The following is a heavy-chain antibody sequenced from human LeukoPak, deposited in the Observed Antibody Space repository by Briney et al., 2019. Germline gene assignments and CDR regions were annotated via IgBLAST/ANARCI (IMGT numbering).Heavy chain of an antibody. CDR1: GFTFSNYA. CDR2: ISDRGGST. J-gene: IGHJ4*02. CDR3: AKHPGYSSGWFYFDY. D-gene: IGHD6-19*01. V-gene: IGHV3-23*01. Sequence: GGSLRLSCAASGFTFSNYAMSWVRQAPGKGLEWVSGISDRGGSTYYADSVKGRFTISRDNSKNTLYLQMNSLRAEDTAVYYCAKHPGYSSGWFYFDYWGQGTLATVSS.